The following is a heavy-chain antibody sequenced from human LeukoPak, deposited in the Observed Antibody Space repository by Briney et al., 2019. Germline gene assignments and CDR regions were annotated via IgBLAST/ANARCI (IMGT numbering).Heavy chain of an antibody. J-gene: IGHJ4*02. CDR3: ASVYFYDSSGYYGDY. CDR2: ISSSSRYI. D-gene: IGHD3-22*01. V-gene: IGHV3-21*01. CDR1: GFTFSSYS. Sequence: GGSLRLSRAASGFTFSSYSMNWVRQAPGKGLEWVSSISSSSRYIYYADSVKGRFTISRDNAKNSQYLQMNSLRAEDTAVYYCASVYFYDSSGYYGDYWGQGTLVTVSS.